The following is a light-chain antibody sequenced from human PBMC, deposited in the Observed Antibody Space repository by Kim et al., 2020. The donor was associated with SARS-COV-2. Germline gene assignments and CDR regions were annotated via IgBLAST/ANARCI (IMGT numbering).Light chain of an antibody. CDR1: SGHSSYA. V-gene: IGLV4-69*01. CDR3: QTWGTGIHRV. J-gene: IGLJ2*01. Sequence: QPVLTQSPSASASLGASVKLTCTLSSGHSSYAIAWHQQQPEKGHRYLMKLNSDGSHSKGDGIPDRFSCSSSGAERYLTISSLQSEDEADYYCQTWGTGIHRVFGGGTKLTVL. CDR2: LNSDGSH.